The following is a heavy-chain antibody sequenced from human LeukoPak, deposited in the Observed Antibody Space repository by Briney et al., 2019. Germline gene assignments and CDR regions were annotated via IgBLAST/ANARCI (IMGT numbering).Heavy chain of an antibody. D-gene: IGHD4-17*01. J-gene: IGHJ6*03. CDR1: GGSISSGSYY. V-gene: IGHV4-61*02. Sequence: SETLSLTCTVSGGSISSGSYYWSWIRQPAGKGLEWIGRIYTSGSTNYNPSLKSRVTISVDTSKNQFSLKLSSVTAADTAVYYCAKMATTVTTAAAYYYYYYMDVWGKGTTVTVSS. CDR2: IYTSGST. CDR3: AKMATTVTTAAAYYYYYYMDV.